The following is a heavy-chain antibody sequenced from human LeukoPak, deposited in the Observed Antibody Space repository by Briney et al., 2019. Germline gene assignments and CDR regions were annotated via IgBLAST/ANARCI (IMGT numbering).Heavy chain of an antibody. CDR2: LGHDGSAK. V-gene: IGHV3-30-3*01. CDR1: GFTFSNYP. J-gene: IGHJ6*02. D-gene: IGHD3-22*01. CDR3: ARARYDSSGYYYYYYGMDV. Sequence: GGSLRLSCVASGFTFSNYPMHWVRQAPGKGLEWITVLGHDGSAKYDADSVKGRFTISRDNSKNTLYLQMNSLRAEDTAVYYCARARYDSSGYYYYYYGMDVWGQGTTVTVSS.